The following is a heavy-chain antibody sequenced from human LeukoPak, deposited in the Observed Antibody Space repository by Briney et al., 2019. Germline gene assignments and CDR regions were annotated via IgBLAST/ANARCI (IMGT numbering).Heavy chain of an antibody. CDR1: GGSFSGYY. V-gene: IGHV4-34*01. CDR2: INHSGST. J-gene: IGHJ4*02. Sequence: SETLSLTCAVYGGSFSGYYWSWIRQPPGKGLEWIGEINHSGSTNYNPSLKSRVTISVDTSKNQFSLKLSSVTTADTAVYYCARMGAIAGASANPDYWGQGTLVSVSS. CDR3: ARMGAIAGASANPDY. D-gene: IGHD4/OR15-4a*01.